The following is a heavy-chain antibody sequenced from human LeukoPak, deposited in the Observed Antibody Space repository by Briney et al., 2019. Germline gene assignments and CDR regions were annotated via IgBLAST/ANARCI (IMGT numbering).Heavy chain of an antibody. J-gene: IGHJ2*01. V-gene: IGHV4-59*12. CDR1: GGPISSYY. Sequence: SETLSLTCTVSGGPISSYYWSWIRQPPGKGLEWIGYIYYSGSTNYNPSLKSRVTISVDTSKNQFSLKLSSVTAADTAVYYCARVSSSWYQDWYFDLWGRGTLVTVSS. CDR3: ARVSSSWYQDWYFDL. D-gene: IGHD6-13*01. CDR2: IYYSGST.